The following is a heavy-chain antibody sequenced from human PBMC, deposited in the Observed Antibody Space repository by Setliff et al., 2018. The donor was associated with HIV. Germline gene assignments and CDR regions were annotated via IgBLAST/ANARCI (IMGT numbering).Heavy chain of an antibody. D-gene: IGHD2-2*01. Sequence: PSETLSLTCDVSGGSIATNQYYWAWIRQPPGEGLEWVGSISHTGKTYPNPSFRSRVTLSIDPSRSQFSLRLSSVTAADTAVFYCARDVEPAARDYYYGLDVWGQGTTVTSP. V-gene: IGHV4-39*07. CDR1: GGSIATNQYY. CDR3: ARDVEPAARDYYYGLDV. CDR2: ISHTGKT. J-gene: IGHJ6*02.